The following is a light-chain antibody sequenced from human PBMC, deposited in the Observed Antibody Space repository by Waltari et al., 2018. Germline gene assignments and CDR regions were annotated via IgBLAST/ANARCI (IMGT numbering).Light chain of an antibody. V-gene: IGKV1-5*03. CDR3: QQYNVYSLT. CDR1: QSISNW. Sequence: TCLGSQSISNWLAWYQQKPWKVPKFLIYKTSNLESGVPSRFSGSGSGTEFTLTISILQPDDFATYYCQQYNVYSLTFGGGTKVEIK. CDR2: KTS. J-gene: IGKJ4*01.